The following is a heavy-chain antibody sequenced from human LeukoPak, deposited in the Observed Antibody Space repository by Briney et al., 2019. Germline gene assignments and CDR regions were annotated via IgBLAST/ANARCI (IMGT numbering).Heavy chain of an antibody. V-gene: IGHV3-53*01. CDR3: ARDSAFSSYSN. CDR1: GFTINNNY. Sequence: AGGSLRLSCTASGFTINNNYMSWGRQAPGKGLEWVAIIYSDRSTYYPESVKGRFTISRDDSKNTLLLQMDSLRVEDTAIYYCARDSAFSSYSNWGQGTLVTVSS. D-gene: IGHD2-15*01. J-gene: IGHJ1*01. CDR2: IYSDRST.